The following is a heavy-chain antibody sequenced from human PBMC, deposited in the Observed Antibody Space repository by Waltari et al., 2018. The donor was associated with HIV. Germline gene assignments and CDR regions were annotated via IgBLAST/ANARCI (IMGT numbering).Heavy chain of an antibody. CDR1: GSNFRSYS. CDR2: ITPIFGTA. J-gene: IGHJ6*02. Sequence: QVQLVQSGTEVKKPGSSVKVSCKASGSNFRSYSISWLRQAPGQGPEWMGGITPIFGTANYAQKFQGRVTITADKSTSTAYMELSSLRSEDTAVYYCARESIAAAGRGGYYYGMDVWGQGTTVTVSS. V-gene: IGHV1-69*14. D-gene: IGHD6-13*01. CDR3: ARESIAAAGRGGYYYGMDV.